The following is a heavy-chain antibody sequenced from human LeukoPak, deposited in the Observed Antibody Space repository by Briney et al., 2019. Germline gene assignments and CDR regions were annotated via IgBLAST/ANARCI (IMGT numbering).Heavy chain of an antibody. J-gene: IGHJ4*02. CDR3: ARALGGYCSSTSCSHFDY. CDR1: GFTFSSYS. V-gene: IGHV3-21*01. D-gene: IGHD2-2*01. CDR2: ISSSSSYI. Sequence: KAGGSLRLSCAASGFTFSSYSMNWVRQAPGKGLEWVSSISSSSSYIYYADSVKGRFTISRDNAKNSLYLQMNSLRAEDTAVYYCARALGGYCSSTSCSHFDYWGQGTLVTVSS.